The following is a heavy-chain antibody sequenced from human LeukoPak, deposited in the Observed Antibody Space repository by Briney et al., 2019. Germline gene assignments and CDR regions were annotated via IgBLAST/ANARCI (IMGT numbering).Heavy chain of an antibody. D-gene: IGHD3-22*01. CDR1: GYTFTGYY. Sequence: ASVKVSCKASGYTFTGYYMHWVRQAPGQGLEWMGWINPNSGGTNYAQKFQGWVTMTRDTSISTAYMELSRLRSDDTAVYYCARVSEGYYDSSGYGGWFDPWGQGTLVTVSS. J-gene: IGHJ5*02. CDR2: INPNSGGT. V-gene: IGHV1-2*04. CDR3: ARVSEGYYDSSGYGGWFDP.